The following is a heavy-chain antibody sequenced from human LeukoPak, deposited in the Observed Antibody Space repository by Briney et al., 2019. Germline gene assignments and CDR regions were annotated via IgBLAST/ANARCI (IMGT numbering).Heavy chain of an antibody. J-gene: IGHJ3*02. CDR2: IFYSGST. CDR1: GGSISRYY. D-gene: IGHD6-19*01. V-gene: IGHV4-59*08. CDR3: ARPYNSGWYGAFDI. Sequence: PSETLSLTCTVSGGSISRYYWSWIRQPPGKGLEWIGYIFYSGSTNYNPSLKSRVTISGDTSKNQFSLRLSSVTAADTAVYYCARPYNSGWYGAFDIWGQGTMVTVSS.